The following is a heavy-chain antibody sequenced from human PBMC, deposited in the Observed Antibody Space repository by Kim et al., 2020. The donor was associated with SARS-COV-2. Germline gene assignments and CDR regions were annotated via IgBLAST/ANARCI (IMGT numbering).Heavy chain of an antibody. J-gene: IGHJ4*02. V-gene: IGHV1-2*02. D-gene: IGHD3-9*01. CDR3: ARAGGVGYCDWLLYYFDY. Sequence: ASVKVSCKASGYTFTGYYMHWVRQAPGQGLEWMGWINPNSGGTNYAQKFQGRVTMTRDTSISTAYMELSRLRSDDTAVYYCARAGGVGYCDWLLYYFDYWGQGTLVTVSS. CDR1: GYTFTGYY. CDR2: INPNSGGT.